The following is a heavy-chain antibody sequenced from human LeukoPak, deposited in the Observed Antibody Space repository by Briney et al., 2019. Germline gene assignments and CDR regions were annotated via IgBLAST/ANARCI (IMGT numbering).Heavy chain of an antibody. CDR2: INQSGST. V-gene: IGHV4-34*01. CDR1: GGSFSGYY. J-gene: IGHJ4*02. D-gene: IGHD3-10*02. CDR3: ARAHYVTASPAGGL. Sequence: SETLSLTCAVYGGSFSGYYWSWIRQPPGKGLEWIGEINQSGSTNYNPSLKSRVTISMDTSKNQFSLKLSSVTAADTAVYYCARAHYVTASPAGGLWGQGTLVTVSS.